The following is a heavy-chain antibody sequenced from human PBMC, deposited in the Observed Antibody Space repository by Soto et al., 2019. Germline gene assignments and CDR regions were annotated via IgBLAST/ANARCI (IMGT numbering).Heavy chain of an antibody. J-gene: IGHJ6*02. Sequence: SETLSLTCTVSGGSVSSGSYYWSWIRQPPGKGLEWIGYIYYSGSTNYNPSLKSRVTISVDTSKNQFSLKLSSVTAADTAMYYCARDLYYYYYYGMDVWGQGTTVTVSS. D-gene: IGHD3-16*01. CDR1: GGSVSSGSYY. CDR2: IYYSGST. V-gene: IGHV4-61*01. CDR3: ARDLYYYYYYGMDV.